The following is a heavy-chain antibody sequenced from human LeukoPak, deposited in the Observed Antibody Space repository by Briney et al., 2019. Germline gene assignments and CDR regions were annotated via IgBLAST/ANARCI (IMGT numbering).Heavy chain of an antibody. CDR2: TYYRSKWYN. D-gene: IGHD2-2*01. CDR1: GDSVSRNSAA. V-gene: IGHV6-1*01. J-gene: IGHJ3*02. Sequence: SQTLSLTCAISGDSVSRNSAAWNWIRQSPSRGLEWLGRTYYRSKWYNDYAVSVKSRITINPDTSKNQFSLQLNSVTPEDTAVYYCARAYCSSTSCYVWAFDIWGQGTMVTVSS. CDR3: ARAYCSSTSCYVWAFDI.